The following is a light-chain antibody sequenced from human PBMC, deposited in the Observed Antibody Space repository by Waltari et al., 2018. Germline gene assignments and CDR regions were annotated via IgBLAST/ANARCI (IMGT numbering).Light chain of an antibody. V-gene: IGLV4-69*01. CDR1: SGPSSYA. Sequence: QLVLTQSPSASASLGASVTLTCTLSSGPSSYAIAWHQQQPETGPRYLMKLNSDGSHSKGDGIPDRFSGSSSGAERYLTISSLQSEDEADYYCQTWGTGIRVFGGGTKLTVL. J-gene: IGLJ2*01. CDR3: QTWGTGIRV. CDR2: LNSDGSH.